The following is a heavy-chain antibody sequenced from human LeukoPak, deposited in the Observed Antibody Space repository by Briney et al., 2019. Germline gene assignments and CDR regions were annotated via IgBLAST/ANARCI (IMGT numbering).Heavy chain of an antibody. CDR3: AREGGSGWYFDY. V-gene: IGHV3-21*01. D-gene: IGHD6-19*01. CDR1: GFTFRSYS. CDR2: ISSSSSYI. J-gene: IGHJ4*02. Sequence: GGSLRLSCAASGFTFRSYSMNWVRQAPGKGLEWVSSISSSSSYIYYADSVKGRFTISRDNAKNSLYLQMNSLRAEDTAVYYCAREGGSGWYFDYWGQGTLVTVSS.